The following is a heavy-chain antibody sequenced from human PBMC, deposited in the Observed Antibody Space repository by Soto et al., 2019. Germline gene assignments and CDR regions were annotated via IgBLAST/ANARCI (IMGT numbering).Heavy chain of an antibody. V-gene: IGHV1-69*15. D-gene: IGHD3-22*01. Sequence: QVRLVQSGAEVKKTGSSVKVSCEASGTTFSNFAIGWVRQAPGQGLEWMGRIILPFGTPNYAQKFQGRVTISADESMTTAYMELGGLRSGDTAVYYCVRGPDYEGYFDYWGQGTLVTVSS. CDR3: VRGPDYEGYFDY. CDR2: IILPFGTP. CDR1: GTTFSNFA. J-gene: IGHJ4*02.